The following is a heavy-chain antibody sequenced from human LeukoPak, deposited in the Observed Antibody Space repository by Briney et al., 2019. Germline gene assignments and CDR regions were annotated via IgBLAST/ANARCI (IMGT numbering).Heavy chain of an antibody. V-gene: IGHV1-69*05. Sequence: GASVKVSCKASGGTFSSYAISWVRQAPGQGLEWMGGIIPIFGTANYAQKFQGRVTITTDESTSIAYMELSSLRSEDTAVYYCARVNDFWRGALDYWGQGTLVTVSS. CDR1: GGTFSSYA. J-gene: IGHJ4*02. CDR2: IIPIFGTA. CDR3: ARVNDFWRGALDY. D-gene: IGHD3-3*01.